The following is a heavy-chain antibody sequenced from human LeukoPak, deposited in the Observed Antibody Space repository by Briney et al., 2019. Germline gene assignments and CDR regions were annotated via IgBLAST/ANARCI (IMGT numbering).Heavy chain of an antibody. CDR2: ITSNSATI. CDR1: GFTFSVYS. CDR3: AKDLPNPGTSRHFQY. J-gene: IGHJ1*01. V-gene: IGHV3-48*02. D-gene: IGHD2-8*01. Sequence: GGSLRLSCAASGFTFSVYSMNWVRQPPGMGLEWVSYITSNSATIQYADSVKGRFTISRDNAKNSLSLQMNSLRDEDTAVYYCAKDLPNPGTSRHFQYWGQGTLVTVSS.